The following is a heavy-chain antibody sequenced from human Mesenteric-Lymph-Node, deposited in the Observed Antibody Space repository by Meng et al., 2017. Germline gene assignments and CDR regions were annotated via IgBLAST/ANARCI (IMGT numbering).Heavy chain of an antibody. CDR3: ARAIYDTSITVAFYFDF. CDR2: ISTDGRTT. V-gene: IGHV3-64*02. D-gene: IGHD3-22*01. CDR1: GFTFSNHA. Sequence: GGSLRLSCAASGFTFSNHALHWVRQAPGTGLEFVAAISTDGRTTYYADSVKGRFTISRDNFKNTLFLQMGSMRREDMAVYYCARAIYDTSITVAFYFDFWGQGTLVTVSS. J-gene: IGHJ4*02.